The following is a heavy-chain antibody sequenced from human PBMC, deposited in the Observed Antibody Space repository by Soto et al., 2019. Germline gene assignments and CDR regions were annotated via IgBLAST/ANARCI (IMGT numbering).Heavy chain of an antibody. CDR2: IDSSGEK. Sequence: QVTLKESGPVLVKPTETLTLRCTVSGLSITDSEMGVSWIRQPPGPPLEWLAHIDSSGEKSYRTFLKSGLAISKDTSKGQIVLTMTNMDPADTATYYCARRHLAVAVSPWFDPWGQGIPVTVSS. V-gene: IGHV2-26*01. CDR3: ARRHLAVAVSPWFDP. CDR1: GLSITDSEMG. D-gene: IGHD6-19*01. J-gene: IGHJ5*02.